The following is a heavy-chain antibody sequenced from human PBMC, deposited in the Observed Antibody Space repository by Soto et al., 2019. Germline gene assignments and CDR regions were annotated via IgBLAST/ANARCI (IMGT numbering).Heavy chain of an antibody. D-gene: IGHD4-17*01. CDR3: ARDADYGGSRGGMDV. V-gene: IGHV4-31*03. CDR2: IYYSGST. J-gene: IGHJ6*02. Sequence: QVRLEESGPGLVKPSETLSLICSVSGGSVNNADYFWSWIRHHPENGLEWIGYIYYSGSTRYNPSIKTRATMSIDTSKSQFSLKLNSVTVADTAVYFCARDADYGGSRGGMDVWGRGTTVTVSS. CDR1: GGSVNNADYF.